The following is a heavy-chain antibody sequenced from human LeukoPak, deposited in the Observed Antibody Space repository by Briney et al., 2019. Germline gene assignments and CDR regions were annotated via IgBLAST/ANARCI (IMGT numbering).Heavy chain of an antibody. CDR3: ARHWPRGSNTRLTDS. Sequence: GESLKISCKASGYSFSSYWIGWVRQMPGKGLEWMGIFYPGDSETRYSPSFQGQVTISVDKSISTAYLQWSSLKASDTATYYCARHWPRGSNTRLTDSWGQGTLVTVSS. D-gene: IGHD2-2*01. CDR1: GYSFSSYW. J-gene: IGHJ4*02. V-gene: IGHV5-51*01. CDR2: FYPGDSET.